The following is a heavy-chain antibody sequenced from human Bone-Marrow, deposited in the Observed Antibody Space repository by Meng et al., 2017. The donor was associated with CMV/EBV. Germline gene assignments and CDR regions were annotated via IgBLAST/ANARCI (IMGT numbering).Heavy chain of an antibody. J-gene: IGHJ4*02. Sequence: GSLRLSCTVSGGSISSYYWSWIRQPPGKGLEWIGYIYYSGSSNYNPSLKSRVTISVDTSKNQFSLKLNSVTAADTAVYYCARQVDGYRVDYWGQGTLVTVS. CDR2: IYYSGSS. D-gene: IGHD5-24*01. V-gene: IGHV4-59*03. CDR1: GGSISSYY. CDR3: ARQVDGYRVDY.